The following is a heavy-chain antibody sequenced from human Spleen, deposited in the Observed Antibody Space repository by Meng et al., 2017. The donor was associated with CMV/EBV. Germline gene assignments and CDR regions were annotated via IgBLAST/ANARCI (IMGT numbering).Heavy chain of an antibody. V-gene: IGHV1-69*05. J-gene: IGHJ4*02. CDR1: GGTFSSYA. CDR2: VIPIFGTA. Sequence: SVKVSCKASGGTFSSYAISWVRQAPGQGLEWMGGVIPIFGTANYAQKFQGRVTITTDESTSTAYMELSSLRSEDTAVYYCASTGYYDTSGYVHWGQGTLVTVSS. D-gene: IGHD3-22*01. CDR3: ASTGYYDTSGYVH.